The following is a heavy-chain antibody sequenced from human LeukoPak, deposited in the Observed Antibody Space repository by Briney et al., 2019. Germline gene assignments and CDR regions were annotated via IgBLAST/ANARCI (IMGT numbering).Heavy chain of an antibody. CDR3: ARGTPTVSAGHY. CDR2: IYTDGRT. Sequence: PGRSLRLSCAASGFTVSSGHMSWVRQAPGKGLEWVSVIYTDGRTFFADFVKGRFTISRDTSKNMLYLQMNSLRVEDTAVYYCARGTPTVSAGHYWGQGTLVTVSS. D-gene: IGHD2-15*01. CDR1: GFTVSSGH. J-gene: IGHJ4*02. V-gene: IGHV3-53*01.